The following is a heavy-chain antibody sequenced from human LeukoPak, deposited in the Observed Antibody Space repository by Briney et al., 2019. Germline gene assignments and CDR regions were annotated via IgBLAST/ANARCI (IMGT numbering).Heavy chain of an antibody. CDR3: TTRGGFGY. CDR1: RFTFSEAW. D-gene: IGHD2-15*01. CDR2: LKNKADGETT. Sequence: GGCPRVSLAGSRFTFSEAWMGWVRRAPGEGLEWVGRLKNKADGETTNYAAPVKGRFTISRDDSKNTAYLQMNSLKTEDTALYYCTTRGGFGYWGQGTLVTVSS. V-gene: IGHV3-15*01. J-gene: IGHJ4*02.